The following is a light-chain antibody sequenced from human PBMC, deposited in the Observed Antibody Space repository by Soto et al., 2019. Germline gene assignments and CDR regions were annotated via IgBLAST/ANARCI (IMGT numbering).Light chain of an antibody. V-gene: IGKV1-5*01. CDR1: QSVFSW. Sequence: DIQMTQSPSTLSASVGDRVTITCRASQSVFSWLAWYQQKPGTAPKLLIYDASTLEAGVPSRFRGSGSGTEFTLTIGGLQPDDFETYHCQQYSSLSWSFGQGTKVEVK. CDR2: DAS. CDR3: QQYSSLSWS. J-gene: IGKJ1*01.